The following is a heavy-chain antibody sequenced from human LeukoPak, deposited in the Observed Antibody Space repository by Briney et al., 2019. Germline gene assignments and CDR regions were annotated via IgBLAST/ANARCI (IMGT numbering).Heavy chain of an antibody. CDR3: ATYSSLNRREFQY. CDR1: GFTFNW. CDR2: IKTDGSEK. D-gene: IGHD3-22*01. Sequence: GGSLRLSCEGSGFTFNWMGWVRQAPGKGLQWVANIKTDGSEKYYVDSAKGRFTISRDNAKSSLYLQMNSLRAEDTAVYYCATYSSLNRREFQYWGQGTLLTVSS. V-gene: IGHV3-7*01. J-gene: IGHJ1*01.